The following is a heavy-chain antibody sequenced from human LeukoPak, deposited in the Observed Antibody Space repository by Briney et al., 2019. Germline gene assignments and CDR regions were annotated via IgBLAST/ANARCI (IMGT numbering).Heavy chain of an antibody. J-gene: IGHJ3*02. D-gene: IGHD5-24*01. Sequence: VASVKVSCKASGYTFTSYHINWVRQATGQGLEWMGWMNPNSGNTVYAQNFQGRVTITRNTSINTAYMELSSLRSEDTAVYYCARGLSLWLQSSYGIWGQGTMVTVSS. CDR1: GYTFTSYH. CDR2: MNPNSGNT. CDR3: ARGLSLWLQSSYGI. V-gene: IGHV1-8*03.